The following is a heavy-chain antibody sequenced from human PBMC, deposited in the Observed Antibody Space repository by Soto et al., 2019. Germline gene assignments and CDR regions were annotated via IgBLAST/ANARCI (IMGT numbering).Heavy chain of an antibody. D-gene: IGHD2-21*02. Sequence: QVQLVQSGAEEKKPGASVKVSCKASGYTFTSYAMHWVRQAPGQRLEWMGWINAGNGNTKYSQKFQGRVTITRDTSASKAYMELSSLRSEGTAVYYCARSIVVVTALDYWGQGTLVTVS. CDR2: INAGNGNT. CDR1: GYTFTSYA. J-gene: IGHJ4*02. V-gene: IGHV1-3*05. CDR3: ARSIVVVTALDY.